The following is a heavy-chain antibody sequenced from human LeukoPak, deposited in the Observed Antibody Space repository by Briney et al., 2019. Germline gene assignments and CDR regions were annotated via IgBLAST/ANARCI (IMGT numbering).Heavy chain of an antibody. CDR1: GYTFTSYG. V-gene: IGHV1-18*01. CDR2: ISAYNGNT. D-gene: IGHD6-13*01. Sequence: ASVKVSCKASGYTFTSYGISWVRQAPGQGLEWMGWISAYNGNTNYAQKLQGRVTMTTDTSTSTANMELSSLRSGDTAVYYCARGKRRVYSDGFDYWGQGTLVTVSS. J-gene: IGHJ4*02. CDR3: ARGKRRVYSDGFDY.